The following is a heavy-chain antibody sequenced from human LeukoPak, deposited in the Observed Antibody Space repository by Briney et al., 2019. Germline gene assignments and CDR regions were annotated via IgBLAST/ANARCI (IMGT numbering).Heavy chain of an antibody. D-gene: IGHD6-19*01. J-gene: IGHJ4*02. V-gene: IGHV7-4-1*02. CDR2: INTNTGNP. Sequence: GASVKVSCKASGYTFTSYAMNWVRQAPGQGLEWMGWINTNTGNPTYAQGFTGRFVFSLDTSVSTAYLQISSLKAEDTAVYYCARPYSRGWNDYFDYWGQGTLVTVSS. CDR1: GYTFTSYA. CDR3: ARPYSRGWNDYFDY.